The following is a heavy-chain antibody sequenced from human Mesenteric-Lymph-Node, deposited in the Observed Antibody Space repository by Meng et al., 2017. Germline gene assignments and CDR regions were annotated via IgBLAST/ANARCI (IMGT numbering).Heavy chain of an antibody. D-gene: IGHD1-1*01. V-gene: IGHV4-4*02. CDR2: VYHRGDT. CDR3: GRDQGRQLINH. J-gene: IGHJ4*02. CDR1: GDSISSDIW. Sequence: QVQLQESGPGLVKPSQTLSLTCTVSGDSISSDIWWSWVRQPPGKGLEWIGEVYHRGDTNYNPSLKSRVVISVDRSKNQFSLNLSSVTAADTAVYHCGRDQGRQLINHWGQGTLVIVSS.